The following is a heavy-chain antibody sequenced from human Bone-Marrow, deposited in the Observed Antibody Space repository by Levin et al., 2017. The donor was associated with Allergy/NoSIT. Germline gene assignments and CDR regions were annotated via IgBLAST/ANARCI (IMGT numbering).Heavy chain of an antibody. CDR2: VWHDGSFY. CDR1: GFTFSSYG. V-gene: IGHV3-33*01. D-gene: IGHD3-22*01. Sequence: PGGSLRLSCEGSGFTFSSYGMHWVRQAPGKGLEWVALVWHDGSFYYHADSVKGRFTISRDNSKNTLYLQMNSLTVEDTAVYYCGRDSLHLAGDSSGSSNWIDYWGQGTLVTVSS. CDR3: GRDSLHLAGDSSGSSNWIDY. J-gene: IGHJ4*02.